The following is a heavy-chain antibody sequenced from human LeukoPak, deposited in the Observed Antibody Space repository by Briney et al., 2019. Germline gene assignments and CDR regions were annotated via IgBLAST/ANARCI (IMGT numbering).Heavy chain of an antibody. CDR2: ISGSGGGT. V-gene: IGHV3-23*01. J-gene: IGHJ4*02. CDR1: GFTFSSYA. CDR3: AKTVVRGVIKYYFDY. D-gene: IGHD3-10*01. Sequence: GGSLRLSCAASGFTFSSYAMSWVRQPPGKGLAWVSAISGSGGGTYYADSVKGRFTISRDKSKNTLYLQMNSLRAEDTAVYYRAKTVVRGVIKYYFDYWGQGTLVTVSS.